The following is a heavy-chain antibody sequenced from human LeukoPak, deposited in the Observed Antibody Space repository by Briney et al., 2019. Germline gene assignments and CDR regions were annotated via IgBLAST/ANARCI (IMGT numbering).Heavy chain of an antibody. J-gene: IGHJ3*02. CDR2: IYYSGST. D-gene: IGHD3-3*01. CDR1: GGSISSSSYY. V-gene: IGHV4-39*07. CDR3: ARTTDYDFWSGYRSKLNDAFDI. Sequence: SETLSLTCTVSGGSISSSSYYWGWIRQPPGKGLEWIGSIYYSGSTYYNPSLKSRVTISVDTFKNQFSLKLSSVTAADTAVYYCARTTDYDFWSGYRSKLNDAFDIWGQGTMVTVSS.